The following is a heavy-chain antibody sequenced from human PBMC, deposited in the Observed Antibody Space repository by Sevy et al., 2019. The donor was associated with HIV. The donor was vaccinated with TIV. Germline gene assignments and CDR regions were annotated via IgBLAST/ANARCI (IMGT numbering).Heavy chain of an antibody. CDR2: IFHSGST. J-gene: IGHJ5*02. Sequence: SETLSLTCAVSGYSISSGYYWGWIRQPPGKGLEWIGSIFHSGSTYYNPSLKSRVTISVDTSKNQFSLKLSSVTAADTAVYFCARTPSSYDSSGRYYPWFDPWAREPWSPSPQ. D-gene: IGHD3-22*01. V-gene: IGHV4-38-2*01. CDR1: GYSISSGYY. CDR3: ARTPSSYDSSGRYYPWFDP.